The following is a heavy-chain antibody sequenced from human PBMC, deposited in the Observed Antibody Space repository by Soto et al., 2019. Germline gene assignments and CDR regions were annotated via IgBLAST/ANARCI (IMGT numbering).Heavy chain of an antibody. Sequence: GESLKISCAASGFTFSIYAMAWVRQAPGKGLEWVSTISASNPNTYYAASVKGRFTISRDNSKNTLYLQMNSLRAEDTAVYYCAKDLLGNFDSWGQGTLVTVSS. CDR3: AKDLLGNFDS. CDR1: GFTFSIYA. CDR2: ISASNPNT. D-gene: IGHD1-26*01. J-gene: IGHJ4*02. V-gene: IGHV3-23*01.